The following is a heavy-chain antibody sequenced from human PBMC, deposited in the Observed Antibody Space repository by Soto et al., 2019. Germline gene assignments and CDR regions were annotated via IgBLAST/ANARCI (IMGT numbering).Heavy chain of an antibody. D-gene: IGHD6-19*01. V-gene: IGHV4-30-4*01. CDR2: IYYSGST. J-gene: IGHJ5*02. CDR1: GGSISSGDYY. Sequence: SETLSLTCTVSGGSISSGDYYWSWIRQPPGKGLEWIGYIYYSGSTYYNPSLKSRVTISVDTSKNQFSLKLSSVTAADTAVYYCARSGLLSSGSNNWFDPWGQGTLVTVS. CDR3: ARSGLLSSGSNNWFDP.